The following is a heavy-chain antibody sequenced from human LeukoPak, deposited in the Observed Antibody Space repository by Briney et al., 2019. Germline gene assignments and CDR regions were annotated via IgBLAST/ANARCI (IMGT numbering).Heavy chain of an antibody. CDR3: ARHPFATPFDS. Sequence: SETLSLTCTVSGGSISDNHWSWIRQPPGKGLEWMGYAYSSGHTIYNSSLKSRVAMSLDTSKSQFSLRLSSVTAADTALYFCARHPFATPFDSWGPGTLVTVSS. J-gene: IGHJ4*02. D-gene: IGHD2-15*01. V-gene: IGHV4-59*08. CDR2: AYSSGHT. CDR1: GGSISDNH.